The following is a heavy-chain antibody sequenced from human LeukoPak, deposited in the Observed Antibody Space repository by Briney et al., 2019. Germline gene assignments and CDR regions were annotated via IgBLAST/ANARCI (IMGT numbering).Heavy chain of an antibody. D-gene: IGHD6-19*01. CDR1: GDSLSTYY. CDR3: ARGKWLVVYYFDY. J-gene: IGHJ4*02. CDR2: IHTSGTT. Sequence: SETLSLTCTVSGDSLSTYYWSWIRQPAGKGLEWFGRIHTSGTTKYNPSLKRRVTMSLDTSKNQFSLSLSSVTAADTAVYYCARGKWLVVYYFDYWGQGSLVTVSS. V-gene: IGHV4-4*07.